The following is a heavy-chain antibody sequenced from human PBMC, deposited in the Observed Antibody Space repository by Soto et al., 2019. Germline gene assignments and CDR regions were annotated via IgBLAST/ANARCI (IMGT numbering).Heavy chain of an antibody. CDR1: GYTFTRSG. Sequence: GASVKVSCKASGYTFTRSGISWVRQAPGQGLEWMGMINPSGGSTSYAQKFQGRVTLTRDTSTSTVYMELSSLRSEDTAVYYCTRGFSTVLGVYWGQGALVTVSS. J-gene: IGHJ4*02. CDR3: TRGFSTVLGVY. D-gene: IGHD2-8*01. V-gene: IGHV1-46*03. CDR2: INPSGGST.